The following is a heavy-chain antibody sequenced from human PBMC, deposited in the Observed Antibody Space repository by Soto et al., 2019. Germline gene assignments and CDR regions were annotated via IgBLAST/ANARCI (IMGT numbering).Heavy chain of an antibody. D-gene: IGHD3-9*01. Sequence: RRLSCAASGFTLSSYSMNWVRQAPGQGLEWVSCISSSSSYIYYADSVKGRFTISRDNPKNSLYLQMNSLSSEDTAVYYCARDRHYFVSRRPPKPSHYWHQGTLLTVSS. CDR1: GFTLSSYS. CDR3: ARDRHYFVSRRPPKPSHY. J-gene: IGHJ4*02. V-gene: IGHV3-21*03. CDR2: ISSSSSYI.